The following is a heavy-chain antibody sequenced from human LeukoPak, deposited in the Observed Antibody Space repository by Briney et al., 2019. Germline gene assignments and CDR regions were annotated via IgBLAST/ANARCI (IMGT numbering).Heavy chain of an antibody. Sequence: GGSLRLSCAASGFSFSDYYMSWLRQAPGKGLEWVSYISADATTIYYGDSVKGRFIISRDNAKNSLHLQMNSLRVDDTAVYYCARVLGYSTGYYYFDHWGQGALVTVSS. V-gene: IGHV3-11*01. J-gene: IGHJ4*02. D-gene: IGHD6-19*01. CDR3: ARVLGYSTGYYYFDH. CDR1: GFSFSDYY. CDR2: ISADATTI.